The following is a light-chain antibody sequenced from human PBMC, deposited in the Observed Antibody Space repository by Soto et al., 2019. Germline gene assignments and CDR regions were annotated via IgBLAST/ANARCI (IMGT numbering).Light chain of an antibody. CDR3: QQYYNWRPR. V-gene: IGKV3-15*01. Sequence: VMTQSPATLSVSPGDTATLSCRASQSVSSSLAWYQQKPGQPPRLLIYGASTRATGVPARFSGSGSGTEFTLTISRLQSEDFAVYYCQQYYNWRPRFGQGTTAEIK. CDR1: QSVSSS. CDR2: GAS. J-gene: IGKJ1*01.